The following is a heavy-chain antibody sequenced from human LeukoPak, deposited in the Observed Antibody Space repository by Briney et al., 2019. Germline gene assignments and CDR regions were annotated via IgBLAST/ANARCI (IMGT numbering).Heavy chain of an antibody. V-gene: IGHV1-46*01. CDR2: INPSGGRT. Sequence: ASVKVSCKASGFTFTGYYMHWVRQAPGQGLEWIGIINPSGGRTRYAQRLQGRVTMTRDTSTSTVYMELSSLRSEDTAVYYCARDVGITVVRGTFDYWGQGTLVTVSS. J-gene: IGHJ4*01. D-gene: IGHD3-10*01. CDR1: GFTFTGYY. CDR3: ARDVGITVVRGTFDY.